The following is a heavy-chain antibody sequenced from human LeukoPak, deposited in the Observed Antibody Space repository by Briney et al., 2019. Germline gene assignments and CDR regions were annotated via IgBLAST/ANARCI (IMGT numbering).Heavy chain of an antibody. CDR2: MNPNSGNT. D-gene: IGHD2-2*01. V-gene: IGHV1-8*02. CDR1: GYTFSGYS. J-gene: IGHJ4*02. CDR3: ARGTTTDCSSTSCATDY. Sequence: ASVKVSCKASGYTFSGYSTCWVRQATGQGLEWMGWMNPNSGNTGYAQKFQGRVTMTGNTSISTAYMELSSLRSEDTAVYYCARGTTTDCSSTSCATDYWGQGTLVTVSS.